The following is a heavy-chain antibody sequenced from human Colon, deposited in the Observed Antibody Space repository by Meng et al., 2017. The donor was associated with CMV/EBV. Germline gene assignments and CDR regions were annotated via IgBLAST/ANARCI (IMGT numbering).Heavy chain of an antibody. CDR1: GGSISGSTVY. CDR3: ARSSDNGWYYFES. J-gene: IGHJ4*02. CDR2: IHSSGNT. V-gene: IGHV4-39*01. Sequence: SETLSLTCTVSGGSISGSTVYWGWIRQPPGRGLEWIGSIHSSGNTYRNPSLWGRVSMSVDPSKNQFSLRLTSVTAADTSIYYCARSSDNGWYYFESWGQGTLVTVSS. D-gene: IGHD6-19*01.